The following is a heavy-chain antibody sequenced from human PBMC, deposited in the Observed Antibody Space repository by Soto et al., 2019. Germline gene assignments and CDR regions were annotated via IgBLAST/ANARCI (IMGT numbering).Heavy chain of an antibody. CDR1: GYTFTSYG. V-gene: IGHV1-18*01. CDR2: ISAYNGNT. J-gene: IGHJ3*02. D-gene: IGHD2-2*03. Sequence: QVPLVQSGAEVKKPGASVKVSCKASGYTFTSYGISWVRRAPGQGLEWMGWISAYNGNTNYAQKLQGRVTMTTDTSTSTAYMELRSLRSDDTAVYYCARDSVKMGIVVVPAAFGDAFDIWGQGTMVTVSS. CDR3: ARDSVKMGIVVVPAAFGDAFDI.